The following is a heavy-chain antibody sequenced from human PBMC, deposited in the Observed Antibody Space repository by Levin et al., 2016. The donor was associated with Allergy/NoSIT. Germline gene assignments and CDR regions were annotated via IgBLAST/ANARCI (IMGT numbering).Heavy chain of an antibody. CDR2: IYTSGST. J-gene: IGHJ3*02. CDR3: ARWALGVGTTFSHAFDI. D-gene: IGHD1-26*01. V-gene: IGHV4-61*02. Sequence: WIRQPPGKGLEWIGRIYTSGSTNYNPSLKSRVTISVDTSKNQFSLKLNSVTAADTAVYYCARWALGVGTTFSHAFDIWGQGTMVTVSS.